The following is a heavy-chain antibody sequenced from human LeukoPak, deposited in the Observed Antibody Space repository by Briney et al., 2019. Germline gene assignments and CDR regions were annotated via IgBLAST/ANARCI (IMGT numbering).Heavy chain of an antibody. CDR2: INPNSGGT. CDR3: ARDLYYYDSSTFDY. V-gene: IGHV1-2*02. CDR1: GYTFTGYY. D-gene: IGHD3-22*01. Sequence: ASVKVSCKASGYTFTGYYMHWVRQAPGQGLEWMGWINPNSGGTNYAQKFQGRVTMTRDTSISTAYMELSRLRSDDTAVYYCARDLYYYDSSTFDYWGQGPLVTVSS. J-gene: IGHJ4*02.